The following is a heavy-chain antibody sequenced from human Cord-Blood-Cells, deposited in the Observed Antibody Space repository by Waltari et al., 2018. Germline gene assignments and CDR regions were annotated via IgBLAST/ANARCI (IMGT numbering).Heavy chain of an antibody. J-gene: IGHJ6*02. CDR1: GGSIRSGSSY. D-gene: IGHD5-18*01. V-gene: IGHV4-61*09. Sequence: QVQLQESGPGLVKPSQTLSLTCTVSGGSIRSGSSYWRWIRPPAGKGLEWIGYIYTSGSTNYNPSLKSRVTISVDTSKNQFSLKLSSVTAADTAVYYCASSYGSYYYYYGMDVWGQGTTVTVSS. CDR3: ASSYGSYYYYYGMDV. CDR2: IYTSGST.